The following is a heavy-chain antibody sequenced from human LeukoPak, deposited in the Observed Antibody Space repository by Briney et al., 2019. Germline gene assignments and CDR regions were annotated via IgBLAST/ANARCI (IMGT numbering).Heavy chain of an antibody. CDR2: INPSGGGK. CDR3: GRGGIFDY. Sequence: ASVKVSCKPPGYTFTSYNMHWVRQAPGQGLEWMGIINPSGGGKTYAQRFQGRVTMTRDTSTSTVYMELSSLRSEDTAVYYCGRGGIFDYWGQGTLVNVSS. V-gene: IGHV1-46*01. D-gene: IGHD3-10*01. CDR1: GYTFTSYN. J-gene: IGHJ4*02.